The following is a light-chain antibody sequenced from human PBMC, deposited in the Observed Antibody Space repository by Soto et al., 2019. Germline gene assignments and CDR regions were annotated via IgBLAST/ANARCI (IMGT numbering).Light chain of an antibody. V-gene: IGKV3-11*01. Sequence: EIVLTQSPATLSLSPGERATRSCRASQSVSSYLAWYQQKPGQAPSLLIYDASNRATGIPARFSGSGSGTDFTLTISSLEPEDFAVYYCQQRSNLPPFTFGAGTKVDIK. CDR3: QQRSNLPPFT. CDR1: QSVSSY. CDR2: DAS. J-gene: IGKJ3*01.